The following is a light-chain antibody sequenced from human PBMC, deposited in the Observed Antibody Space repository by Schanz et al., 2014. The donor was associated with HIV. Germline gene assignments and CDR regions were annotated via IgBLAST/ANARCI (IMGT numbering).Light chain of an antibody. CDR3: AAWDDSLNGWV. CDR1: TSDFKTNA. Sequence: QSVLTQAPSASGTPGQRVTISCSGSTSDFKTNAVLWYQQLPGAAPKLLIYNTYHRPSGVPDRFSGSKSGTSASLAISGLQSEDEADYYCAAWDDSLNGWVFGSGTKLTVL. CDR2: NTY. V-gene: IGLV1-44*01. J-gene: IGLJ3*02.